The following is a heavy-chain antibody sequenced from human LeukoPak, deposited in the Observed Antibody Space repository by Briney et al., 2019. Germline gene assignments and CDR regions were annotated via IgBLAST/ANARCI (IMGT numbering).Heavy chain of an antibody. CDR3: TRSSRMPGCGYSRCYYTDY. Sequence: ESGPTLVNPTQTLTLTCSFSGFSLSTDGVGVGWIRQPPGKPLEWLARIYWDGDKRYRPSLESRLTISKDTSKNQVVLTMTDMDPVDTGTYFCTRSSRMPGCGYSRCYYTDYWGQGTLVSVSS. V-gene: IGHV2-5*02. D-gene: IGHD1-26*01. CDR1: GFSLSTDGVG. CDR2: IYWDGDK. J-gene: IGHJ4*02.